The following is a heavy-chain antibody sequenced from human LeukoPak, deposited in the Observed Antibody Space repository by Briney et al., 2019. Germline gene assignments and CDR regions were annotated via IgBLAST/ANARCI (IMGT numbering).Heavy chain of an antibody. V-gene: IGHV1-2*02. Sequence: ASVKVSCKASGYSFTDYYIHWVRQAPEQGLEWMGWIYPNSGVTNYAQSFQGRVTVTRDTSISAAYMDLSSLTSDDTAVYFCVRDVRAGRNDAFDVWGQGTMVTVSS. CDR3: VRDVRAGRNDAFDV. CDR2: IYPNSGVT. D-gene: IGHD1-14*01. J-gene: IGHJ3*01. CDR1: GYSFTDYY.